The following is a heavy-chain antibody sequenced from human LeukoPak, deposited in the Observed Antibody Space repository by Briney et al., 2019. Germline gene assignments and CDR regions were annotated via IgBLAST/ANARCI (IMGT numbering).Heavy chain of an antibody. J-gene: IGHJ6*02. CDR1: GFTFSSYS. CDR3: ASPLGSNYAGMDV. D-gene: IGHD4-11*01. CDR2: ISSSSSYI. Sequence: GGSLRLSCAASGFTFSSYSMTWVRQAPGKGLEWVSSISSSSSYIYYADSVKGRFTISRDNAKNSLYLQMNSLRAEDTAVYYCASPLGSNYAGMDVWGQGTTVTVSS. V-gene: IGHV3-21*01.